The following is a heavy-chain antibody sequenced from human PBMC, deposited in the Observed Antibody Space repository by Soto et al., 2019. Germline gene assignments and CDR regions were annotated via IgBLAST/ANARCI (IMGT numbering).Heavy chain of an antibody. J-gene: IGHJ4*02. V-gene: IGHV3-23*01. CDR3: AKGYSSWYVFDY. D-gene: IGHD6-13*01. CDR1: GFTFSSYA. CDR2: ISGSGGST. Sequence: GGSLRLSCAASGFTFSSYAMSWVRQAPGKGLEWVSAISGSGGSTYYADSVKGRFTISRDNSKNTLYLQMNSLRAEDKAVYYCAKGYSSWYVFDYWGQGTLVTVSS.